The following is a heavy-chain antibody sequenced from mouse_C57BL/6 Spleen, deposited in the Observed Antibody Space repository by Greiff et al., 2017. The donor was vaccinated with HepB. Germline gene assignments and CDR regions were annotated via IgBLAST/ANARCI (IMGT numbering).Heavy chain of an antibody. CDR1: GYTFTDYY. D-gene: IGHD2-2*01. J-gene: IGHJ1*03. Sequence: EVQLQQSGPELVKPGASVKISCKASGYTFTDYYMNWVKQSHGKSLEWIGDINPNNGGTSYNQKFKGKATLTVDKSSSTAYMELRSLTSEDSAVYYCARWLHPYWYFDVWGTGTTVTVSS. CDR2: INPNNGGT. V-gene: IGHV1-26*01. CDR3: ARWLHPYWYFDV.